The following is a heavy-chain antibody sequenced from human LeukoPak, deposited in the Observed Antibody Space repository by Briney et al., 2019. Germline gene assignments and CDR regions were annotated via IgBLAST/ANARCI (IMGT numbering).Heavy chain of an antibody. D-gene: IGHD6-19*01. CDR3: AKVSWLGTLPSYHFDS. Sequence: GSLRLSCAASGFTFSDHAMSWVRQAPGKGLEWVSAIRGTGTTTFYAASVKGRFTISRDNSKNTADLQINSLRAEDTAVYYCAKVSWLGTLPSYHFDSWGQGTQVTVSS. V-gene: IGHV3-23*01. CDR2: IRGTGTTT. CDR1: GFTFSDHA. J-gene: IGHJ4*02.